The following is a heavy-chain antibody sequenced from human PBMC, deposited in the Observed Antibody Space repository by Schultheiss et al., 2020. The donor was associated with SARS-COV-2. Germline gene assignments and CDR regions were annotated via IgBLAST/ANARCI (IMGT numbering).Heavy chain of an antibody. Sequence: SETLSLTCTVSGGSISSSSYYWGWIRQPPGKGLEWIGSIYYSGTTSSNPSLQSRVTMSIDTSKNQFSLKLTSVTAADTAAYFCAKDDYSTSPRYHYYIYVWGKGTTVTVSS. V-gene: IGHV4-39*07. CDR1: GGSISSSSYY. D-gene: IGHD4-11*01. CDR3: AKDDYSTSPRYHYYIYV. CDR2: IYYSGTT. J-gene: IGHJ6*03.